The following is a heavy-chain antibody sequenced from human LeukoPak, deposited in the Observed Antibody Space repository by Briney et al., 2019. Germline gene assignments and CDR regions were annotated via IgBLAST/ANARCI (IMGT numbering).Heavy chain of an antibody. CDR3: ARPYIAARPGWFDP. D-gene: IGHD6-6*01. J-gene: IGHJ5*02. CDR2: INHSGST. V-gene: IGHV4-34*01. CDR1: GGSFSGYY. Sequence: SETLSLTCAVYGGSFSGYYWGWIRQPPGKGLEWIGEINHSGSTNYNPSLNSRVTISVDTSKNQFSLKLSSVTAADTAVYYCARPYIAARPGWFDPWGQGTLVTVSS.